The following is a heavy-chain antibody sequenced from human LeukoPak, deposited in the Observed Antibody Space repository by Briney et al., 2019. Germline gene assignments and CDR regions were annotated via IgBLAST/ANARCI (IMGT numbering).Heavy chain of an antibody. CDR1: GYSFTSYW. CDR2: IYPGDSDT. Sequence: GESLKISCKGSGYSFTSYWIGWVRQMPGKGLEWMGIIYPGDSDTRYSPSFQGQVTISADKSISTAYLQWSSLKASDTAMYYCARTRGSSGLTYYYYGMDVWGKGTTVTGSS. V-gene: IGHV5-51*01. CDR3: ARTRGSSGLTYYYYGMDV. D-gene: IGHD6-19*01. J-gene: IGHJ6*04.